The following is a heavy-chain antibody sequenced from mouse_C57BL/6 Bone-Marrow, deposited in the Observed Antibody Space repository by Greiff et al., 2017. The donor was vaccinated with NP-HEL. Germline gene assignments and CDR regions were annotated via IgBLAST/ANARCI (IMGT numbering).Heavy chain of an antibody. CDR3: ARGKIYYYGSSYYAMDY. V-gene: IGHV5-16*01. CDR2: INYDGSST. Sequence: EVMLVESEGGLVQPGSSMKLSCTASGFTFSDYYMAWVRQVPEKGLEWVANINYDGSSTYYLDSLKSRFIISRDNAKNILYLQMSSLKSEDTATYYCARGKIYYYGSSYYAMDYWGQGTSVTVSS. CDR1: GFTFSDYY. J-gene: IGHJ4*01. D-gene: IGHD1-1*01.